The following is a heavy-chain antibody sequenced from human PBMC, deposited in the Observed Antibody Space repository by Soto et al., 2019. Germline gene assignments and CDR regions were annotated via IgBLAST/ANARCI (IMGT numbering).Heavy chain of an antibody. CDR3: AKYSVGEGGRGY. CDR2: HHSDST. V-gene: IGHV4-4*09. Sequence: QVQLQESGPELVKPSETLSLTCTVSGGSMSGQHWSWIRQPPGKGLEWIGHHSDSTNYNPSLKSRVTISTHTSKHQFSLKLSSVTAADTAVFYGAKYSVGEGGRGYWGQGTLVTVSS. J-gene: IGHJ4*02. D-gene: IGHD5-12*01. CDR1: GGSMSGQH.